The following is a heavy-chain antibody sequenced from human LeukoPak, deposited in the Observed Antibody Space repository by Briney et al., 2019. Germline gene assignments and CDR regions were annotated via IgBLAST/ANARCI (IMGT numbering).Heavy chain of an antibody. CDR3: AKLDYYDTH. D-gene: IGHD3-22*01. J-gene: IGHJ4*02. CDR1: GFTFSSYA. V-gene: IGHV3-23*01. Sequence: GGSLRLSYAAPGFTFSSYAMSWVRQAPGKGLEWVSSITGSSASTYYADSVKGRFTISRDNSKNTLYLQMNSLRAEDMAVYFCAKLDYYDTHWGQGTLVTVSS. CDR2: ITGSSAST.